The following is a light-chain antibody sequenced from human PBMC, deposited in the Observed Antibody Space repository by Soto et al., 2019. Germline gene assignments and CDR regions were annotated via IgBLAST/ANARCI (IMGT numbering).Light chain of an antibody. CDR2: EVS. V-gene: IGLV2-8*01. CDR3: SSYAGRNNFYV. CDR1: SSDVGGYNY. J-gene: IGLJ1*01. Sequence: QSVLTQPASVSASPGQSITISCTGTSSDVGGYNYVSWYQQHPGKAPKLMIYEVSKRPSGVPARFSGSKSGNTASLTVSGLQAEDEADYYCSSYAGRNNFYVFGTG.